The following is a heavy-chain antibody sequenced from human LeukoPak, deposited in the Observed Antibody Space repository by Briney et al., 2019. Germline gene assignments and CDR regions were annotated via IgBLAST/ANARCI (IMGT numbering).Heavy chain of an antibody. J-gene: IGHJ4*02. CDR2: IRYDGSNK. Sequence: GGSLRLSCAASGFSFSSYGMHWVRQAPGKGLEWVAFIRYDGSNKYYADSVKGRFTISRDNSKNTLYLQMNSLRAEDTAVYYCAKDHIYYDSSGYSPFDYWGQGTLVTVSS. CDR1: GFSFSSYG. V-gene: IGHV3-30*02. D-gene: IGHD3-22*01. CDR3: AKDHIYYDSSGYSPFDY.